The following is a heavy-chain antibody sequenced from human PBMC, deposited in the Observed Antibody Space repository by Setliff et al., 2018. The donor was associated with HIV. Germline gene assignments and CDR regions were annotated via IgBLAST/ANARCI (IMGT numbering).Heavy chain of an antibody. J-gene: IGHJ4*01. CDR2: IYGSGIT. CDR3: ARERYYDSSGYSPSYYFDS. V-gene: IGHV4-4*07. Sequence: PSETLSLTCSVSGGSIISNYWSWIRQSARKGPEWIGRIYGSGITNYNPSLRGRVIMSIDTSNNRFSLKLTSMTAADTAVYYCARERYYDSSGYSPSYYFDSWCRGTLVTVSS. D-gene: IGHD3-22*01. CDR1: GGSIISNY.